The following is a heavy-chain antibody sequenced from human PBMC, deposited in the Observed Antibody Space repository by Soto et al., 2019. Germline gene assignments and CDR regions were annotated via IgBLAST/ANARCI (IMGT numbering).Heavy chain of an antibody. Sequence: GGSLRLACAASGFTFTRYSMNWVRQAPGKGLEWVSSISSTTNYIYYGDSMKGRFTISRDNAKNSLYLEMNSLRAEDTAVYYCARESEDLTSNFDYWGQGTLVTVSS. CDR2: ISSTTNYI. CDR1: GFTFTRYS. V-gene: IGHV3-21*06. J-gene: IGHJ4*02. CDR3: ARESEDLTSNFDY.